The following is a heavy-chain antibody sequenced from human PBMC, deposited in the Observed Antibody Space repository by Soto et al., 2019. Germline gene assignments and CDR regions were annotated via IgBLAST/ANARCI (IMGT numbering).Heavy chain of an antibody. J-gene: IGHJ4*02. Sequence: QVQLQQWGAGLLKPSETLSLTCAVYGGSFSGYYWSWIRQLPGKGLEWVGEINHSGSTNYNPFPKSRVNISVDTSKNQFSLKLSSVTAADPAVYYCARGYGFSGGYYGYWGQGTLVTVSS. CDR1: GGSFSGYY. CDR2: INHSGST. V-gene: IGHV4-34*01. D-gene: IGHD1-26*01. CDR3: ARGYGFSGGYYGY.